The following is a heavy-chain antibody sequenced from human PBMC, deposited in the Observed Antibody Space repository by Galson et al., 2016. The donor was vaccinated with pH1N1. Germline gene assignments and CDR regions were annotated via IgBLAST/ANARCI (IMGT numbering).Heavy chain of an antibody. CDR3: ARVVNYYDSSGDDAVDI. J-gene: IGHJ3*02. V-gene: IGHV3-23*01. D-gene: IGHD3-22*01. Sequence: SLRLSCAASGFTFSYHAMTWVRQAPGKGLEWVSGISGLGVKTYYADSVGGRFIISRDNSKNTLSLHVNSLRAEDTAVYYCARVVNYYDSSGDDAVDIWGQGTVVTVSS. CDR1: GFTFSYHA. CDR2: ISGLGVKT.